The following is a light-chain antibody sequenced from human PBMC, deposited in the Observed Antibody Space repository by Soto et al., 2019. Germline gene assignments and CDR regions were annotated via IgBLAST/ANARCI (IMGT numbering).Light chain of an antibody. CDR1: QTISNW. V-gene: IGKV1-5*01. Sequence: DIQMTQSPSTLSASVGDRVTITCRASQTISNWLAWYQQKPGKAPKVLIFDASTLDSGVPSRFSGRRSGTDFTLTISSLQPSDFATYYCQQYNTYPLTFGGGTKVDIK. J-gene: IGKJ4*01. CDR2: DAS. CDR3: QQYNTYPLT.